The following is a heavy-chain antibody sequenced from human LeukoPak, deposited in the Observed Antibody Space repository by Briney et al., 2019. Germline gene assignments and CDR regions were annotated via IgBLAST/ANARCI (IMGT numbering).Heavy chain of an antibody. CDR2: IYYSGST. V-gene: IGHV4-39*01. CDR1: GGSISSSSYY. J-gene: IGHJ4*02. D-gene: IGHD6-13*01. Sequence: SETLSLTCTVSGGSISSSSYYWGWIRQPPGKGLEWIGSIYYSGSTYYNPSLKSRVTISVDTSKNQFSLKLSSVTAADTAVYYCAGAGSWYGLNFDYWGQGTLVTVSS. CDR3: AGAGSWYGLNFDY.